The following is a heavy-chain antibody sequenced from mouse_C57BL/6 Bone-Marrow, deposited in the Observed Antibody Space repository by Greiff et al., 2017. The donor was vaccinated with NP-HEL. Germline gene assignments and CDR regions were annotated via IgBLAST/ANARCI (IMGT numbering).Heavy chain of an antibody. V-gene: IGHV14-4*01. CDR2: IDPENGDT. CDR1: GFNIKDDY. J-gene: IGHJ1*03. D-gene: IGHD1-1*01. CDR3: TTITTVVATRYCDV. Sequence: EVQLVESGAELVRPGASVKLSCTASGFNIKDDYMHWVKQRPEQGLEWIGWIDPENGDTEYASHFQGKATITADTSSNTAYLQLSSLTSEDTAVYYGTTITTVVATRYCDVWGTGTTVTVSS.